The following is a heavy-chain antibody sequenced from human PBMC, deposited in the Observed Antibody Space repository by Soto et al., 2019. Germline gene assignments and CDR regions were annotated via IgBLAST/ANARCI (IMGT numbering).Heavy chain of an antibody. CDR1: GGYISSGGYY. Sequence: TLSLTRHVSGGYISSGGYYWSWIRQHPGKVLEWIGYIYYSGSTYYNPSLKSRVTISVDTSKNQFSLKLSSVTAADTAVYYCAREIPYCGGDCYVPNYFDYWGQGTLVTVSS. CDR3: AREIPYCGGDCYVPNYFDY. D-gene: IGHD2-21*02. CDR2: IYYSGST. J-gene: IGHJ4*02. V-gene: IGHV4-31*03.